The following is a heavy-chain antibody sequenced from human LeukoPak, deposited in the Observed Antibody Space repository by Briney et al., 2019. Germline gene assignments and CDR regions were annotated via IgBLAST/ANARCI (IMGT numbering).Heavy chain of an antibody. CDR1: GFTFSAYG. CDR3: AKPSSRGPYYYYGMDV. D-gene: IGHD6-19*01. J-gene: IGHJ6*02. V-gene: IGHV3-33*06. CDR2: IWYDGSDK. Sequence: PGRSLRLSCATSGFTFSAYGMHWVRQAPGKGLEWVAVIWYDGSDKYYADSVKGRFTISRDNSKNKLYLQMDSLRAEDTAVYYCAKPSSRGPYYYYGMDVWGQGTTVTVSS.